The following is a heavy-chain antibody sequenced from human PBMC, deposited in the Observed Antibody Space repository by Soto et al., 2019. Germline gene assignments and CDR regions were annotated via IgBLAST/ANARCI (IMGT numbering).Heavy chain of an antibody. D-gene: IGHD1-1*01. CDR2: IYYSGST. CDR3: EIASPGTSFDY. Sequence: PSETLSLTCTVSGGSISSYYWSWIRQPPGKGLEWIGYIYYSGSTNYNPSLKSRVTISVDTSKNQFSLELSSVTAADTAVYYCEIASPGTSFDYWGQGTLVTVSS. J-gene: IGHJ4*02. V-gene: IGHV4-59*08. CDR1: GGSISSYY.